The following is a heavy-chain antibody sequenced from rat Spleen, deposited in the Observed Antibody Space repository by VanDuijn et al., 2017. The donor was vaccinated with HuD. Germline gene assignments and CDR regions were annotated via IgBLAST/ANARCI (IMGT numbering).Heavy chain of an antibody. CDR3: AGTYGLLSDVMDA. J-gene: IGHJ4*01. Sequence: EVQLVESGGGLVQPGRSLKLSCVASGFTFSNYGMAWVRQIPTKGLEWVASISGGNTYYRDSVKGRFTISRDDAKSTLYLQMDSLRSEDTATYYCAGTYGLLSDVMDAWGQGASVTVSS. V-gene: IGHV5S13*01. CDR1: GFTFSNYG. CDR2: ISGGNT. D-gene: IGHD1-6*01.